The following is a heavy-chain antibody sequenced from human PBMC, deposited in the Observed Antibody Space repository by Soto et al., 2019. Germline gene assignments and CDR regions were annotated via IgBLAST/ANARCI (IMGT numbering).Heavy chain of an antibody. V-gene: IGHV1-69*13. D-gene: IGHD6-13*01. CDR1: GGTFSSYA. J-gene: IGHJ6*02. CDR2: IIPIFGTA. CDR3: AREINASSSWYDYYYGMDV. Sequence: ASVKVSCKASGGTFSSYAISWVRQAPGQGLEWMGGIIPIFGTANYAQKFQGRVTITADESTGTAYMELSSLRSEDTAVYYCAREINASSSWYDYYYGMDVWGQGTTVTVSS.